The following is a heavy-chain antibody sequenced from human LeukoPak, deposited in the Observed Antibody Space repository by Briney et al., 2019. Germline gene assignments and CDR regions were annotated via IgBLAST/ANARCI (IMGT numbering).Heavy chain of an antibody. Sequence: PGGSLRLSCAASGFTFSSYGMHWVRQAPGEGLEWVAVISYDGSNKYYADSVKGRFTISRDNSKNTLYLQMNSLRAEDTAVYYCAKSNCSSTSCQTYYYYGMDVWGQGTTVTVSS. CDR2: ISYDGSNK. CDR1: GFTFSSYG. J-gene: IGHJ6*02. CDR3: AKSNCSSTSCQTYYYYGMDV. D-gene: IGHD2-2*01. V-gene: IGHV3-30*18.